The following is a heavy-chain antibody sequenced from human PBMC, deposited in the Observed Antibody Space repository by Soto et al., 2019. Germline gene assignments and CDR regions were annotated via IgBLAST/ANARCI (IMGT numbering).Heavy chain of an antibody. CDR1: GGTSRSLS. CDR2: ITPLFGIT. D-gene: IGHD2-15*01. V-gene: IGHV1-69*17. Sequence: QVQLVQSGAEVKKPGSSGKVSCKASGGTSRSLSITWVRQAPGQGLEWMGGITPLFGITNYPQKFPGRLTITADKSTGTAYLELSSLRSEDTAVYYCARDTHSAGGWFDTWGRGTLVTVSS. CDR3: ARDTHSAGGWFDT. J-gene: IGHJ5*02.